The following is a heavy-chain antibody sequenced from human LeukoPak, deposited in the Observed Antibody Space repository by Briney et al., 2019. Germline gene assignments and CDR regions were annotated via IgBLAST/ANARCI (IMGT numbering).Heavy chain of an antibody. V-gene: IGHV4-39*01. J-gene: IGHJ4*02. CDR1: GGSIGSSSYY. CDR2: IYYSGST. CDR3: ARLTGTSDDFDY. D-gene: IGHD1-1*01. Sequence: SETLSLTCTVSGGSIGSSSYYWGWIRQPPGKGLEWIGGIYYSGSTYYNPSLKSRVTISVDTSKNQFSLKLSSVTAADTAVYYCARLTGTSDDFDYWGQGTLVTVSS.